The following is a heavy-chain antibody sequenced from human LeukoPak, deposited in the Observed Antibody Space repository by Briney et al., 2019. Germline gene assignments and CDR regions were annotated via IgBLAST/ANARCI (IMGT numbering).Heavy chain of an antibody. CDR2: IYYSGST. Sequence: SETLSLTCAVYGGSFSGYYWSWIRQPPGKGLEWIGYIYYSGSTNYNPSLKSRVTISVDTSKNQFSLKLSSVTAADTAVYYCARSWGYNNAYYFDYWGQGTLVTVSS. D-gene: IGHD5-24*01. CDR3: ARSWGYNNAYYFDY. CDR1: GGSFSGYY. J-gene: IGHJ4*02. V-gene: IGHV4-59*08.